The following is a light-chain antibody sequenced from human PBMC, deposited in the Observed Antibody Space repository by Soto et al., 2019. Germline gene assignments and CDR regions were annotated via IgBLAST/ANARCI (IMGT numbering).Light chain of an antibody. V-gene: IGLV8-61*01. Sequence: QAVVTQEPSFSVSPGRTVTLTCDLSSGSVSTSYYPSWYQQTPGQAPRTLIYSTNTRSSGVPDRFSGSILGNKAALIITGAQADDESDYYCVLYMGSGIWVFGGGTKVTVL. J-gene: IGLJ2*01. CDR3: VLYMGSGIWV. CDR2: STN. CDR1: SGSVSTSYY.